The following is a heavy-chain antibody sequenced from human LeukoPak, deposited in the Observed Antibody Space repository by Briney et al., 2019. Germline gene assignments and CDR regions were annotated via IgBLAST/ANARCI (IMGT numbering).Heavy chain of an antibody. D-gene: IGHD3-16*01. J-gene: IGHJ4*02. V-gene: IGHV3-21*01. Sequence: GGSLRLSCVASGFSLSSYNMNWVRQAPGKGLEWVSSISRSASNIYYADSVKGRFTISRDNARNSLYLQMNSLRAEDTAVFYCARDPEGFGATYFDYWGKGTLVTVSS. CDR3: ARDPEGFGATYFDY. CDR2: ISRSASNI. CDR1: GFSLSSYN.